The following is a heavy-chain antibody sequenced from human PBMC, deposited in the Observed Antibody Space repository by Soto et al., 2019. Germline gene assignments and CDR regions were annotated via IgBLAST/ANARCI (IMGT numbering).Heavy chain of an antibody. CDR1: GFSLSTSGVG. CDR2: IYWNDDK. Sequence: SGPTLVNPTRTRTLTWTFSGFSLSTSGVGVGWIRQPPGRALEWLALIYWNDDKRYSPSLKSRLTITKDTSKNQVVLTMTNMDPVDTATYYCAHNTEKAQTYYDFWSGYYSFWFDPWGQGTLVTVSS. CDR3: AHNTEKAQTYYDFWSGYYSFWFDP. D-gene: IGHD3-3*01. V-gene: IGHV2-5*01. J-gene: IGHJ5*02.